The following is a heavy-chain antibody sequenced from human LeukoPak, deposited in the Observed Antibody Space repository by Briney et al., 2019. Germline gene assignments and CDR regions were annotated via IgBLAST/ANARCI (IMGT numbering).Heavy chain of an antibody. Sequence: PSETLSLTCAVSGGSIRNDYWSWIRQPPGKGLEWIAYINYSGSTNYNPSLESRVTISVDTSKNLFSLKFTSVTAADTAVYYCARHRPGERRFDPSGQGTLVTVSS. CDR3: ARHRPGERRFDP. J-gene: IGHJ5*02. CDR2: INYSGST. CDR1: GGSIRNDY. V-gene: IGHV4-59*08. D-gene: IGHD3-16*01.